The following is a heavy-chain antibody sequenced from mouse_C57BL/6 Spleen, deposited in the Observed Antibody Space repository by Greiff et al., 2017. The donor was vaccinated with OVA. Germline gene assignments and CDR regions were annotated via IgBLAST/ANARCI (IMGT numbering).Heavy chain of an antibody. CDR2: ISYDGSN. D-gene: IGHD1-1*01. V-gene: IGHV3-6*01. CDR3: AREAPITTVVDYYAMDY. CDR1: GYSITSGYY. J-gene: IGHJ4*01. Sequence: EVHLVESGPGLVKPSQSLSLTCSVTGYSITSGYYWNWIRQFPGNKLEWMGYISYDGSNNYNPSLKNRISITRDTSKNQFFLKLNSVTTEDTATYYCAREAPITTVVDYYAMDYWGQGTSVTVSS.